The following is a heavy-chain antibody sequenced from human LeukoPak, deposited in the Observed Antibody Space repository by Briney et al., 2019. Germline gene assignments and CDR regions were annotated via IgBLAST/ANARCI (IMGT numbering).Heavy chain of an antibody. Sequence: GESLKISCKGSGYSFNTYWIGWVRQMPGKGLEWMGIIYPGDSDTKYSPSFQGQVTISADKSISTAYLQWSSLKASDTAMYYCARLSSGSQRAPDAFDIWGQGTMITVSS. V-gene: IGHV5-51*01. CDR3: ARLSSGSQRAPDAFDI. D-gene: IGHD3-22*01. J-gene: IGHJ3*02. CDR2: IYPGDSDT. CDR1: GYSFNTYW.